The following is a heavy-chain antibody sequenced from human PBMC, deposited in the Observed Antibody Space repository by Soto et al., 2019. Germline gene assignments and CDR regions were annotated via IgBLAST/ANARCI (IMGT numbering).Heavy chain of an antibody. Sequence: SSVKVSCKASGGTFSSYAISWVRQAPGQGLEWMGGIIPIFGTANYAQKFQGRVTITADKSTSTAYMELSSLRSEDTAVYYCARSLAPMVRYYYYGIDVWGECSTIPFSS. D-gene: IGHD2-8*01. CDR3: ARSLAPMVRYYYYGIDV. J-gene: IGHJ6*04. CDR2: IIPIFGTA. CDR1: GGTFSSYA. V-gene: IGHV1-69*06.